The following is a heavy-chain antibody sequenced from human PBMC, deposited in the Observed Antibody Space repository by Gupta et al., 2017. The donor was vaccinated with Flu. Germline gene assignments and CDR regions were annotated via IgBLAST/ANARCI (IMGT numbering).Heavy chain of an antibody. D-gene: IGHD4-4*01. V-gene: IGHV3-64*01. J-gene: IGHJ4*02. CDR1: GSTFRTFA. CDR2: ISSDGGST. CDR3: ASAPRLQLGPPFDY. Sequence: EVQLVESGGGLAQPGGSLRLSCAASGSTFRTFALHWVRQIPGKGLEYVAGISSDGGSTYFANSVKGRFTISRDNSKNTMDLQMGSLRAEDMGVYYCASAPRLQLGPPFDYWGQGTLVTVSS.